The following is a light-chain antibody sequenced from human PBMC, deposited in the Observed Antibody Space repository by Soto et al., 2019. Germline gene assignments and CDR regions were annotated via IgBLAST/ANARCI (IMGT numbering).Light chain of an antibody. CDR2: EVS. CDR3: SSCGVNKDYVV. Sequence: QSVLTQPPSASESPGQSVTISCTGTNSDVGGSNYVSWYQQYPGKAPKLLIYEVSKRPSGVPDRFFGSKFGNTASLTVSGLQPDDEADYYCSSCGVNKDYVVFGGGTKVTVL. J-gene: IGLJ2*01. V-gene: IGLV2-8*01. CDR1: NSDVGGSNY.